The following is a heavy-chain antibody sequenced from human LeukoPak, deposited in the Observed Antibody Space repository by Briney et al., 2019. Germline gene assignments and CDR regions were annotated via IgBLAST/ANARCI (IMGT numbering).Heavy chain of an antibody. D-gene: IGHD1-20*01. V-gene: IGHV3-30*02. CDR2: IWYDGSNK. CDR1: GFTFSSYG. J-gene: IGHJ6*02. CDR3: AKALLTGTYYYYAMDV. Sequence: TGGSLRLSCAASGFTFSSYGMHWARQAPGKGLEWVAVIWYDGSNKYYADSVKGRFTISRDNSKNTLYLQMNSLRAEDTAVYHCAKALLTGTYYYYAMDVWGQGTTVTVSS.